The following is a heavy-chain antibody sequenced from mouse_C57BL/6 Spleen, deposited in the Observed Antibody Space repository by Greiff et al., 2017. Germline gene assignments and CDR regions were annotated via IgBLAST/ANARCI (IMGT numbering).Heavy chain of an antibody. D-gene: IGHD2-5*01. J-gene: IGHJ2*01. CDR3: ARRRDSNSYDFDY. V-gene: IGHV1-81*01. CDR2: IYPRSGNT. CDR1: GYTFTSYG. Sequence: QVQLQQSGAELARPGASVKLSCKASGYTFTSYGISWVKQRTGQGLEWIGEIYPRSGNTYYNEKFKGKATLTADKSSSTAYMELRSLTSEDSAVYFCARRRDSNSYDFDYRGQGTTLTGAS.